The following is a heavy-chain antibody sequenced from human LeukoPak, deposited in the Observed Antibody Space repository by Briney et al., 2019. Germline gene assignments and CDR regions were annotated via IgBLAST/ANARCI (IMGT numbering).Heavy chain of an antibody. CDR3: AKDPILTGYYSTFDY. CDR1: GFTFSSYA. D-gene: IGHD3-9*01. Sequence: PGGSLRLSCAASGFTFSSYAMSWVRQAPGKGLEWVSAISGIGGNTYYADSVKGRFTISRDNSKNTLYLQMNSLRAEDTAVYYCAKDPILTGYYSTFDYWGQGTLVTVSS. CDR2: ISGIGGNT. V-gene: IGHV3-23*01. J-gene: IGHJ4*02.